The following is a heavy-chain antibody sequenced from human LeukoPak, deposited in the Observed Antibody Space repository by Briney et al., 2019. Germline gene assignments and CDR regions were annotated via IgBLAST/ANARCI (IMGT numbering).Heavy chain of an antibody. CDR1: GYTFTGYY. J-gene: IGHJ4*02. CDR2: INPNSGGT. V-gene: IGHV1-2*02. D-gene: IGHD6-6*01. Sequence: ASMKVSCKASGYTFTGYYLHWVRQAPGQGLEWMGWINPNSGGTIFPQKFQGRVTMTRDTSISTAYMELSSLRSDDTAIYYCARNPSSAPLGVFDYWGQGPLVTVSS. CDR3: ARNPSSAPLGVFDY.